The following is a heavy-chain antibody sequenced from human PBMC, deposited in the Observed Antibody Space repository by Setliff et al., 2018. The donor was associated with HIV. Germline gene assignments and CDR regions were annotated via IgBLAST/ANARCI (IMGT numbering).Heavy chain of an antibody. Sequence: SETLSLTCAVYGGSFSGYYWGWIRQPPGKGLEWIGEINHSGSTNYNPSLKSRVTISVDTSKNQFSLKLRSVTAADTAVYYCARNPAIPFYDSSGYYYRYYYYYMDVWGKGTTVTVSS. V-gene: IGHV4-34*01. CDR2: INHSGST. CDR1: GGSFSGYY. CDR3: ARNPAIPFYDSSGYYYRYYYYYMDV. D-gene: IGHD3-22*01. J-gene: IGHJ6*03.